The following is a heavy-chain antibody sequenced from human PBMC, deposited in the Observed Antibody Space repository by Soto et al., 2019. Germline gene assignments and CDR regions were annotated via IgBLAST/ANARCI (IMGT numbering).Heavy chain of an antibody. CDR2: TYYRSNWRH. D-gene: IGHD6-19*01. J-gene: IGHJ4*02. Sequence: SETLSRTCAISGDSVSSNTAAWNWIRSSPSRGLGWLGRTYYRSNWRHDYAVSVKSRITVNPDTSKNHFSLQLNSVTPDDTAVYYCERGVAGSGFDLWGQGTLVTVSS. CDR3: ERGVAGSGFDL. CDR1: GDSVSSNTAA. V-gene: IGHV6-1*01.